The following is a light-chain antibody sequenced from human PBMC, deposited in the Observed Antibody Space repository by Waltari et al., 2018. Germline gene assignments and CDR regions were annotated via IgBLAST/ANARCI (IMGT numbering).Light chain of an antibody. CDR1: ESISSW. V-gene: IGKV1-5*03. J-gene: IGKJ2*01. Sequence: DIQMTQSPPTLAAYVGDRVTITCRARESISSWLAWYQQKPGKAPKLLIYKASSLESGVPSRFSGSGSGTEFTLTLSSLQPDDFATYYCQQYNSYSYTFGQGTKLEIK. CDR2: KAS. CDR3: QQYNSYSYT.